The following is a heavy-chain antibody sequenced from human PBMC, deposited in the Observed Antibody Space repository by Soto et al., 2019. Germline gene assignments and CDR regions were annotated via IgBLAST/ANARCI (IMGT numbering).Heavy chain of an antibody. Sequence: QVQLQESGPGLVKPSQTLSLTCTVSGGSISSGGYYWSWIRQHPGKGLEWIGYIYYSGSTYYNPSLKSRVTISVDTSKNQFSLKLSSVTAADTAVYYCARVYGSGSYHYYYYYYMDVWGKGTTVTVSS. CDR2: IYYSGST. CDR3: ARVYGSGSYHYYYYYYMDV. V-gene: IGHV4-31*03. J-gene: IGHJ6*03. D-gene: IGHD3-10*01. CDR1: GGSISSGGYY.